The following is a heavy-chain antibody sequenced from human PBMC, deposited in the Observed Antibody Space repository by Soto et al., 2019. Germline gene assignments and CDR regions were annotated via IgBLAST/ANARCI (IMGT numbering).Heavy chain of an antibody. D-gene: IGHD2-2*01. CDR1: GYTFSNYG. CDR3: ASSFTSSQWRYGMDV. Sequence: QVQLVQSGAEVKKPGASVKVSCKASGYTFSNYGFSWVRQAPGQRLEWMGGISAYNGNTNYAQKVQGRVTMTTDTSTGTAYMERRSLRSDDTAVYYCASSFTSSQWRYGMDVWGQGTTVTVSS. J-gene: IGHJ6*02. V-gene: IGHV1-18*01. CDR2: ISAYNGNT.